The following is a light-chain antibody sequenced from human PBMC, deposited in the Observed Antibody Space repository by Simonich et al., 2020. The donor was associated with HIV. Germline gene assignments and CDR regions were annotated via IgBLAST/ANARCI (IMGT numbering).Light chain of an antibody. CDR2: WAS. V-gene: IGKV4-1*01. Sequence: DIVMTQSPDSLAVSLGERATINCKSSQSLLYSSNNKNYLACYQQKPGQPPKLLIYWASTRESGVPDRFFGSGSGTDFTLTISSLQAEDVAIYYCQQYYSTPFTFGPGTKVDIK. CDR3: QQYYSTPFT. CDR1: QSLLYSSNNKNY. J-gene: IGKJ3*01.